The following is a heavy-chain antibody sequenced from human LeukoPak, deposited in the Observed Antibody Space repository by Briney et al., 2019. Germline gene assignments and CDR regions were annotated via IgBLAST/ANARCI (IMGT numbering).Heavy chain of an antibody. J-gene: IGHJ3*02. Sequence: PSETLSLTCTVSGGSISSYYWSWIRQPPGKGLEWIGYIYYSGSTNYNPSLKSRVTISVDTSKNQFSLKLSSVTAADTAVYYCARSYDWVDAFDIWGLGTMVTVSS. CDR2: IYYSGST. CDR3: ARSYDWVDAFDI. CDR1: GGSISSYY. D-gene: IGHD5-12*01. V-gene: IGHV4-59*01.